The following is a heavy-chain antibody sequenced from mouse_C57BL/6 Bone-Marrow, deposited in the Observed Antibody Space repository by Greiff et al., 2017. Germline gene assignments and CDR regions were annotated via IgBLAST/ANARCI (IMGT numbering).Heavy chain of an antibody. D-gene: IGHD2-5*01. CDR3: ARHSNPDY. J-gene: IGHJ2*01. Sequence: EVKLVESGGDLVKPGGSLKLSCAASGFTFSSYGMSWVRQTPDKRLEWVATISSGGSYTYYPDSVKGRFTISRDNAKNTLYLQMSSLKSEDTAMYYCARHSNPDYWGQGTTLTVSS. V-gene: IGHV5-6*01. CDR1: GFTFSSYG. CDR2: ISSGGSYT.